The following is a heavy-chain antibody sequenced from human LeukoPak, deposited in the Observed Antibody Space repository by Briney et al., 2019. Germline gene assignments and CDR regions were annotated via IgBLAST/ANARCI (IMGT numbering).Heavy chain of an antibody. Sequence: ASVKVSCKASGYSFTGYYIHWVRQAPGQGLEWMGWINPNSGGTNYAQKFQGWVTMTRDTSISTAYMELSRLRSDDTAVYYCARGPSWTGGRPNWFDPWGQGTLVTVSS. CDR3: ARGPSWTGGRPNWFDP. J-gene: IGHJ5*02. V-gene: IGHV1-2*04. CDR2: INPNSGGT. D-gene: IGHD3/OR15-3a*01. CDR1: GYSFTGYY.